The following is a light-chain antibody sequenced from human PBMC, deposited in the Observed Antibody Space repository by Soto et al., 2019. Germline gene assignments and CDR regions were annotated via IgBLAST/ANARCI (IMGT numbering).Light chain of an antibody. J-gene: IGLJ2*01. CDR2: SNN. CDR1: SPNIGSNT. Sequence: VLTQPPSASGTPGQRVTISCSGSSPNIGSNTVNWYQQLPGTAPKLVIYSNNQRPSGVPDRFSGSKSGTSASLAISGLQSEDEADYYCVAWDDRLNGYVVFGGGTKVTVL. CDR3: VAWDDRLNGYVV. V-gene: IGLV1-44*01.